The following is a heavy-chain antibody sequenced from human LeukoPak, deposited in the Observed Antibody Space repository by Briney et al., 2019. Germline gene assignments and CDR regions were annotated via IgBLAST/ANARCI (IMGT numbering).Heavy chain of an antibody. Sequence: ASVKVSCKASGYTFTSYGISWVRQAPGQGLEWMGWISAYNGNTNYAQKLQGRVTMTTDTSTSTAYMELRSLRSDDTAVYYCARGHYYDISGYFVQHWGQGTLVTVSS. CDR2: ISAYNGNT. D-gene: IGHD3-22*01. CDR3: ARGHYYDISGYFVQH. J-gene: IGHJ1*01. CDR1: GYTFTSYG. V-gene: IGHV1-18*01.